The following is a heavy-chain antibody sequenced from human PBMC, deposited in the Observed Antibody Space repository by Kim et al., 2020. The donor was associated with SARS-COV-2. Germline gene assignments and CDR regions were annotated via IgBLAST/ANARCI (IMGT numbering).Heavy chain of an antibody. CDR3: AGAFVVVIEENWFDP. D-gene: IGHD2-21*01. Sequence: PSLKSRVTISVDTSKNQFSLKLRSVTAADTAVYYCAGAFVVVIEENWFDPWGQGTLVTVSS. V-gene: IGHV4-39*01. J-gene: IGHJ5*02.